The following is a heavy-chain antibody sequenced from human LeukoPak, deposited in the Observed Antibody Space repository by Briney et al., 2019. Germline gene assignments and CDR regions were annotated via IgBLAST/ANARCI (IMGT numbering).Heavy chain of an antibody. CDR1: GFTFSSYW. CDR2: IKQDGSEK. J-gene: IGHJ4*01. CDR3: ARGSHYYDSSGYYAAGY. V-gene: IGHV3-7*04. Sequence: GGSLRLSCAASGFTFSSYWMSWVRQAPGKGLEWVANIKQDGSEKYYVDSVKGRFTISRDNAKNSLYLQMNSLRAEDTAVYYCARGSHYYDSSGYYAAGYWGQEPWSPSPQ. D-gene: IGHD3-22*01.